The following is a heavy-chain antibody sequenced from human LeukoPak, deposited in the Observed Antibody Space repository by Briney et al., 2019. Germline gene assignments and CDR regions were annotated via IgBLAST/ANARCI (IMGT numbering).Heavy chain of an antibody. CDR2: IYYSGST. V-gene: IGHV4-39*01. Sequence: SETLSLTCTVSGGSISSSSYYWGWIRQPPGKGLEWIGSIYYSGSTYYNPSLKSRVTISVDTSKNQFSPKLSSVTAADTAVYYCARAGSSGWYVDYWGQGTLVTVSS. J-gene: IGHJ4*02. D-gene: IGHD6-19*01. CDR1: GGSISSSSYY. CDR3: ARAGSSGWYVDY.